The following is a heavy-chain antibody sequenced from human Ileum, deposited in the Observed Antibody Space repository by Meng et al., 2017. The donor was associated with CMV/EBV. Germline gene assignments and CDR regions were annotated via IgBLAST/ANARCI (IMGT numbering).Heavy chain of an antibody. Sequence: GGSLRLSCVASGFTFSNYPMSWVRQSPGKGLEWVSGISHSGETSNYADSVKGRFTISRDNSKNTLYLQMASLRADDAAVYYCAKFLTDRGFDYWGQGTLVTVSS. CDR3: AKFLTDRGFDY. CDR2: ISHSGETS. V-gene: IGHV3-23*01. CDR1: GFTFSNYP. D-gene: IGHD2-8*02. J-gene: IGHJ4*02.